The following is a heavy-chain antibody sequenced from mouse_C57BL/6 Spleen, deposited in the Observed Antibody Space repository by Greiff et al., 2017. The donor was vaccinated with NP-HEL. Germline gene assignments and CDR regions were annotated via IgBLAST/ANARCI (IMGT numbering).Heavy chain of an antibody. V-gene: IGHV1-76*01. CDR2: IYPGSGNT. CDR3: ARYGNSYYFDY. D-gene: IGHD2-1*01. CDR1: GYTFTDYY. Sequence: QVQLQQSGAELVRPGASVKLSCKASGYTFTDYYINWVKQRPGQGLEWIARIYPGSGNTYYNEKFKGKATLTAEKSSSTAYMQLSSLTSEDSAVYFCARYGNSYYFDYWGQGTTLTVSS. J-gene: IGHJ2*01.